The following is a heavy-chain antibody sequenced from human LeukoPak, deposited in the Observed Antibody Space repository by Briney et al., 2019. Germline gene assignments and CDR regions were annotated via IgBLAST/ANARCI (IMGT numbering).Heavy chain of an antibody. CDR1: GFTFSSYA. D-gene: IGHD6-19*01. J-gene: IGHJ6*02. V-gene: IGHV3-30*04. CDR2: ISYDGSNK. Sequence: PGRSLRLSCAASGFTFSSYAMHWVRQAPGKGLEWVAVISYDGSNKYYADSVKGRFTISRDNSKNTLYLQMNSLRAEDTAVYYCARGGLVTSYYYYYGMDVWGQGTTVTLS. CDR3: ARGGLVTSYYYYYGMDV.